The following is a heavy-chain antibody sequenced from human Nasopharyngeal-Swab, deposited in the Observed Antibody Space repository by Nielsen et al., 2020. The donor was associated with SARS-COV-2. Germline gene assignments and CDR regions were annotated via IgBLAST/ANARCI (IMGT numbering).Heavy chain of an antibody. D-gene: IGHD5-12*01. J-gene: IGHJ6*03. CDR2: MNPNSGNT. CDR1: VYTFTSYD. CDR3: ARGFIVATIFHYYYYMDV. Sequence: VKVSCKASVYTFTSYDINWVRQATGQGLEWMGWMNPNSGNTGYAQKFQGRVTMTRNTSISTAYMELSSLRSEDTAVYYCARGFIVATIFHYYYYMDVWGKGTTVTVSS. V-gene: IGHV1-8*01.